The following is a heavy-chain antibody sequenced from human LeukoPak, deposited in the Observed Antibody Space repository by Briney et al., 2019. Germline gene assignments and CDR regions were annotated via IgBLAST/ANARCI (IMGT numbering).Heavy chain of an antibody. Sequence: GGSLRLSCTASGFTFSSYSMNWVRQAPGKGLEWVSSISTSSSYIYYADSVKGRFTISRDNAKNSLYLQMNSLRAEDTAVYYCARGQEYCSGGSCSFQAKGGFDYWGQGTLVTVSS. CDR3: ARGQEYCSGGSCSFQAKGGFDY. D-gene: IGHD2-15*01. J-gene: IGHJ4*02. CDR1: GFTFSSYS. V-gene: IGHV3-21*01. CDR2: ISTSSSYI.